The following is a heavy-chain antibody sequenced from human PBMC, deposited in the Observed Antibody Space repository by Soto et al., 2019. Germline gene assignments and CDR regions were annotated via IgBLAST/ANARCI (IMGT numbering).Heavy chain of an antibody. D-gene: IGHD3-22*01. CDR3: ARDLNYYDSSGFYPAALMDV. Sequence: SVKVSCKASGGTFSSYTISWVRQAPGQGLEWMGRIIPNSSRTNYAQKFQGRVTITRDKSMSTAYMELSRLRSDDTAVYYCARDLNYYDSSGFYPAALMDVWGQGTTVTVSS. J-gene: IGHJ6*02. CDR1: GGTFSSYT. CDR2: IIPNSSRT. V-gene: IGHV1-69*08.